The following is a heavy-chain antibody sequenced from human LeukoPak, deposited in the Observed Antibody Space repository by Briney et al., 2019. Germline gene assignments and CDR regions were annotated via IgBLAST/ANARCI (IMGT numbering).Heavy chain of an antibody. V-gene: IGHV3-53*04. D-gene: IGHD4-17*01. J-gene: IGHJ3*02. CDR2: IYSGGST. CDR1: GFTVSSNY. Sequence: GGSLRLSCAASGFTVSSNYMSWVRQAPGKGLEWVSVIYSGGSTYYADSVKGRFTISRHNSKNTLYLQMNSLRAEDTAVYYCARVDGDYGMGVAFDIWGQGTMVTVSS. CDR3: ARVDGDYGMGVAFDI.